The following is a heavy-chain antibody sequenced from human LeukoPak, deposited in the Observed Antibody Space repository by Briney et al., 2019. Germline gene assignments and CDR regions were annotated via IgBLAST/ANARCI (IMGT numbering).Heavy chain of an antibody. V-gene: IGHV4-39*01. J-gene: IGHJ4*02. CDR1: GGSISSSSYY. D-gene: IGHD2-15*01. Sequence: SETLSLTCTVSGGSISSSSYYWGWIRQPPGKGLEWIGSIYYSGDTYYNPSLKSRRVTISVDTSKNQFSLRVTSVTAADTAVYYCARTRYCSGATCYSPELFDSWGQGTLVTVSS. CDR3: ARTRYCSGATCYSPELFDS. CDR2: IYYSGDT.